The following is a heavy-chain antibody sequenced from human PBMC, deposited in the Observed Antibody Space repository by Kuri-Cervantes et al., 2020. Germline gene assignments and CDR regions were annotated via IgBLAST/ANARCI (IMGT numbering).Heavy chain of an antibody. Sequence: GESLKISCAASGFTFSSYTMSWVRQAPGKGLEWVAVISYDGSNKYYADSVKGRFTISRDNSKNTLYLQMNSLRAEDTAVYYRARVVAVAGAPFDYWGQGTLVTVSS. CDR2: ISYDGSNK. D-gene: IGHD6-19*01. CDR1: GFTFSSYT. CDR3: ARVVAVAGAPFDY. V-gene: IGHV3-30-3*01. J-gene: IGHJ4*02.